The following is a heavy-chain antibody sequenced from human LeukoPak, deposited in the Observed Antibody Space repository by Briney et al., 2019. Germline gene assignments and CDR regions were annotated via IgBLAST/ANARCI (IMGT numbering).Heavy chain of an antibody. J-gene: IGHJ4*02. Sequence: SETLSLTCTVSGGSIRSRSDYWGWIRQPPGKGLEWVGSIYYSGSTYYNPSYNPSLKSRVTISEDTSKKKFSLKLSSVTAADTAVYYCARHGGVTSVSEASFDYWGQGTLVTVSS. CDR1: GGSIRSRSDY. D-gene: IGHD2-21*02. CDR2: IYYSGST. CDR3: ARHGGVTSVSEASFDY. V-gene: IGHV4-39*01.